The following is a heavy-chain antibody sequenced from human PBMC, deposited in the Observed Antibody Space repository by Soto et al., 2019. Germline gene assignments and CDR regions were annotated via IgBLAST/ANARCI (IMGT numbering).Heavy chain of an antibody. D-gene: IGHD2-21*02. CDR2: ISYDGSNK. Sequence: VQLVESGGGVVQPGRSLRLSCAASGFTFSSYGMHWVRQAPGKGLEWVAVISYDGSNKYYADSVKGRFTISRDNSKNTLYLQMNSLRAEDTAVYYCAKDHVVVTAIHAYYYYYYGMDVWGQGTTVTVSS. V-gene: IGHV3-30*18. CDR1: GFTFSSYG. CDR3: AKDHVVVTAIHAYYYYYYGMDV. J-gene: IGHJ6*02.